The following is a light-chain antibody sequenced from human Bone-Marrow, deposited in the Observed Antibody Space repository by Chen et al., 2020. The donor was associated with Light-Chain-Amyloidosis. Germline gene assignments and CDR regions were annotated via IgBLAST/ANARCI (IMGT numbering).Light chain of an antibody. CDR2: KAS. Sequence: DIQMTQSPYTLSASVGDRVTITCLSRQSIPNWLAWYQQKPGKAPNLLIYKASNLQRGVPSRFRGSGSGAEFTLTINSRQPEDWTTYYCQQYSSDSFTFGQGTKLELK. CDR1: QSIPNW. J-gene: IGKJ2*01. V-gene: IGKV1-5*03. CDR3: QQYSSDSFT.